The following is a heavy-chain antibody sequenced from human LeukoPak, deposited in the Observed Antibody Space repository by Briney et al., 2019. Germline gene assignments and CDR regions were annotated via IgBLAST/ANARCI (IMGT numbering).Heavy chain of an antibody. CDR2: INPSGGST. CDR1: GGTFSNYA. V-gene: IGHV1-46*01. CDR3: ARAPSQSVAGTFDY. Sequence: ASVKVSCKASGGTFSNYAISWVRQAPGQGLEWMGIINPSGGSTSYAQKFQGRVTMTRDMSTSTVYMELSSLRSEDTAVYYCARAPSQSVAGTFDYWGQGTLVTVSS. D-gene: IGHD6-19*01. J-gene: IGHJ4*02.